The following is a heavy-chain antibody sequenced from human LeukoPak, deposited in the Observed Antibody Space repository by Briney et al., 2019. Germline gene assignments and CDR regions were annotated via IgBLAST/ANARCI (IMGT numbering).Heavy chain of an antibody. CDR3: ARDPMVRGPNYYYYYGMDV. CDR1: GGSISSYY. D-gene: IGHD3-10*01. J-gene: IGHJ6*02. V-gene: IGHV4-4*07. Sequence: SETLSLTCTVSGGSISSYYWSWSRQPAGKGLEWVGGIYTSGSTNYNPSLKSRVTMSVYTSKNQFSLKPSSVTAADTAVYYCARDPMVRGPNYYYYYGMDVWGQGTTVTVSS. CDR2: IYTSGST.